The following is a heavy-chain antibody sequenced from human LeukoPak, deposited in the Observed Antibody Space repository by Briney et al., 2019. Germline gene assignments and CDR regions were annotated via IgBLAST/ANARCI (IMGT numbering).Heavy chain of an antibody. CDR1: GFTVSSNY. D-gene: IGHD2-2*01. CDR3: ARVGVVPAAIPDGFDI. J-gene: IGHJ3*02. CDR2: IYSGGST. V-gene: IGHV3-53*01. Sequence: PGGSLRLSCGASGFTVSSNYMSWVRQAPGKGLEWVSVIYSGGSTYYADSVKGRFTISRDNSKNTLYLQMNSLTAEDTAVYYCARVGVVPAAIPDGFDIWGQGTMVTVSS.